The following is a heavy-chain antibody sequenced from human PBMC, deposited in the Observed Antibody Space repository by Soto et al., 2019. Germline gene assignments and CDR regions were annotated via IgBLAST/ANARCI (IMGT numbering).Heavy chain of an antibody. V-gene: IGHV1-8*01. CDR1: GYTFTNYD. J-gene: IGHJ4*02. CDR2: MNPKSGNT. D-gene: IGHD2-2*03. Sequence: QVQLVQSGAEVKTPGASVKVSCKASGYTFTNYDINWVRQAAGQGLEWMGRMNPKSGNTGYAQKFQGRVTMTRNTSISTAYMDLSGLTSEDTAVYYCARPGLPAVGSPYYFDDWGQGALVTVSS. CDR3: ARPGLPAVGSPYYFDD.